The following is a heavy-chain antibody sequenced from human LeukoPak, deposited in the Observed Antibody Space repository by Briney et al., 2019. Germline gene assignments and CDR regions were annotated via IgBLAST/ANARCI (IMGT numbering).Heavy chain of an antibody. Sequence: AASVKVSCKASGYTFTGYYMHWVRQAPGQGLEWMGWINPNSSGTNYAQKFQGRVTMTRDTSISTAYMELSRLRSDDTAVYYCARGTMVRGVIIPYYYYYGMDVWGQGTTVTVSS. V-gene: IGHV1-2*02. J-gene: IGHJ6*02. CDR1: GYTFTGYY. CDR2: INPNSSGT. CDR3: ARGTMVRGVIIPYYYYYGMDV. D-gene: IGHD3-10*01.